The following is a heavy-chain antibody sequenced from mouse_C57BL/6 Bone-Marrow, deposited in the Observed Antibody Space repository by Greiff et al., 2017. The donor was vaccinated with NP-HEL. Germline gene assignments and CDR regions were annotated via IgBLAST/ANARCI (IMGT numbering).Heavy chain of an antibody. CDR2: ISDGGSYT. Sequence: EVKLVESGGGLVKPGGSLKLSCAASGFTFSSYAMSWVRQTPEKRLEWVATISDGGSYTYYPDNVKGRFTISRDNAKNNLYLQMSHLKSEDTAMYYCARDGLIYYGYDGFAYWGQGTLVTVSA. V-gene: IGHV5-4*01. CDR1: GFTFSSYA. CDR3: ARDGLIYYGYDGFAY. J-gene: IGHJ3*01. D-gene: IGHD2-2*01.